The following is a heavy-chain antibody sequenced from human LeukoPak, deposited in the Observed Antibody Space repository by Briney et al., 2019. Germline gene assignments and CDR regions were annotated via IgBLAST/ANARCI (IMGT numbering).Heavy chain of an antibody. Sequence: SETLSLTCTVSGGSISSYYWSWIRQPPGKGLEWIGEINHSGSTNYNPSLKSRVTISVDTSKNQFSLKLSSVTAADTAVYYCARQRPRPHAFDIWGQGTMVTVSS. CDR1: GGSISSYY. CDR3: ARQRPRPHAFDI. V-gene: IGHV4-34*01. CDR2: INHSGST. J-gene: IGHJ3*02.